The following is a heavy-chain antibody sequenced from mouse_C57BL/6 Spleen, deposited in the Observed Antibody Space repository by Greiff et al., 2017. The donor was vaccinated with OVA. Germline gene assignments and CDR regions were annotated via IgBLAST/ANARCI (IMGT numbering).Heavy chain of an antibody. Sequence: VQLKESGPGLVAPSQSLSITCTVSGFSLTSYGVSWVRQPPGKGLVWLGVIWGDGSTNYHSALLSRLSITKDNSKSQVYIQLNSLPPEDTATYYCATRYRNYAMAYWGQGTSVTVSS. CDR3: ATRYRNYAMAY. J-gene: IGHJ4*01. V-gene: IGHV2-3*01. CDR2: IWGDGST. CDR1: GFSLTSYG. D-gene: IGHD2-14*01.